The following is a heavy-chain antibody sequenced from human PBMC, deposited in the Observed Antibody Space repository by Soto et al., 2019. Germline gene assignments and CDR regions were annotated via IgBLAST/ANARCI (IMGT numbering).Heavy chain of an antibody. CDR1: GFTFSSYA. D-gene: IGHD6-13*01. CDR2: ISGSGGST. J-gene: IGHJ4*02. CDR3: ANLKYSSSWYEGYYFDY. V-gene: IGHV3-23*01. Sequence: EVQLLESGGGLVQPGGSLRLSCAASGFTFSSYAMSWVRQAPGKGLEWVSAISGSGGSTYYADSVKGRFTISRDNSKNTLYLQMNSLRAEDTAVYYCANLKYSSSWYEGYYFDYWGQGTLVTVSS.